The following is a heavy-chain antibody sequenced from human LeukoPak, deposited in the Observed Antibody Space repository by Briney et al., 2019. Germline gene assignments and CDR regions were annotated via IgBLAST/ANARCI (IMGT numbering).Heavy chain of an antibody. CDR1: GSTVSSNY. V-gene: IGHV3-30*18. CDR2: ISYDGSNK. J-gene: IGHJ3*02. Sequence: GGSLRLSCAASGSTVSSNYMSWVRQAPGKGLEWVAVISYDGSNKYYADSVKGRFTISRDNSKNTLYLQMNSLRAEDTAVYYCAKEGCGGDCYVKYAFDIWGQGTMVTVSS. D-gene: IGHD2-21*02. CDR3: AKEGCGGDCYVKYAFDI.